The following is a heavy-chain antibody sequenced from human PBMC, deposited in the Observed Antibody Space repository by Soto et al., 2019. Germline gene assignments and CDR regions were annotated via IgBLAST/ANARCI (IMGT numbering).Heavy chain of an antibody. D-gene: IGHD2-2*01. V-gene: IGHV1-69*12. CDR3: ARERSVGYCITTTCPKPFYCYAMDV. CDR2: IIPIFGTP. Sequence: QVQLVQSGAEVKKPGSSLKVSCKPSGGTFTNYAFSWVRQAPGQGLEWMGGIIPIFGTPDYAQNFQGSVTITADESTRTASMELSSLRSDDTAVYYCARERSVGYCITTTCPKPFYCYAMDVWGQGTTVTVSS. J-gene: IGHJ6*02. CDR1: GGTFTNYA.